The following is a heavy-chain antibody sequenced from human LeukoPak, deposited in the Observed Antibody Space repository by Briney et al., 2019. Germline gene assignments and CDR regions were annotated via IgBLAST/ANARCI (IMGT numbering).Heavy chain of an antibody. CDR3: AKDAGGWLQFNDFDY. CDR2: ISSSSYI. CDR1: GFTFSSYS. D-gene: IGHD5-24*01. Sequence: PGGSLRLSCAASGFTFSSYSMNWVRQAPGKGLEWVSSISSSSYIYYADSVKGRFTISRDNAKNSLYLQMNSLRAEDTAVYYCAKDAGGWLQFNDFDYWGQGTLVTVSS. J-gene: IGHJ4*02. V-gene: IGHV3-21*04.